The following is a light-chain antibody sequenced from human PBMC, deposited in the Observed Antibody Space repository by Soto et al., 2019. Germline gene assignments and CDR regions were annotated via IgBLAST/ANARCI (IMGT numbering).Light chain of an antibody. CDR3: SSYTSSSTLLV. CDR1: SSDVGGYNY. V-gene: IGLV2-14*01. J-gene: IGLJ1*01. Sequence: QSALTQPASVSGSPGQSITMSCTGTSSDVGGYNYVSWYQQHPGKAPKLMIYDVSNRPSGVSNRFSGSKSGNTASLTIFGLQAEDEADYFCSSYTSSSTLLVFGTGTKVTVL. CDR2: DVS.